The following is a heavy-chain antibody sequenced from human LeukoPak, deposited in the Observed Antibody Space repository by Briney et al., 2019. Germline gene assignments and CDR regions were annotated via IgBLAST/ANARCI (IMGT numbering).Heavy chain of an antibody. J-gene: IGHJ4*02. V-gene: IGHV4-59*01. CDR3: ARANYGDYGMIDY. Sequence: SETLSLTCTVSGGSISSYYWSWIRQPPGKGLEWIGYILYSGSTNYNPSLESRVTISVDTSKNQFSLKLTSVTAADTAVYYCARANYGDYGMIDYWGQGTLVTVSS. D-gene: IGHD4-17*01. CDR1: GGSISSYY. CDR2: ILYSGST.